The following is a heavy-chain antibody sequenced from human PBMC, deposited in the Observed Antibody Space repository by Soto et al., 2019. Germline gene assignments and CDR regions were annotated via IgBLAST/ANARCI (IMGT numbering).Heavy chain of an antibody. J-gene: IGHJ4*02. CDR2: IWYDGSNK. D-gene: IGHD2-21*01. CDR1: GFTFSSYG. Sequence: SLRLSCAASGFTFSSYGMHWVRQAPGKGLEWVAVIWYDGSNKYYADSVKGRFTISRDNSKNTLYLQMNSLRAEDTAVYYCAMMCGGDCSHYFDYWGQGTLVTVSS. CDR3: AMMCGGDCSHYFDY. V-gene: IGHV3-33*01.